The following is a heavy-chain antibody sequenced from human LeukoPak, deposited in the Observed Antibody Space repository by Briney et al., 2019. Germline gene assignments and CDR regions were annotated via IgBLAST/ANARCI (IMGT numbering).Heavy chain of an antibody. J-gene: IGHJ4*02. D-gene: IGHD1-26*01. Sequence: GASVKVSCKXSGYTFTGYYMHWVRQAPGQGLEWMGRINPNSGGTNYAQKFQGRVTMTRDTSISTAYMELSRLRSDDTAVYYCAREQIVGATVYYWGQGTLVTVSS. CDR1: GYTFTGYY. CDR3: AREQIVGATVYY. V-gene: IGHV1-2*06. CDR2: INPNSGGT.